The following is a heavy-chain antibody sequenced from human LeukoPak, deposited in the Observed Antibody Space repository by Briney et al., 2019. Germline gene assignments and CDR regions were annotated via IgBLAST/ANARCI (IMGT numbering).Heavy chain of an antibody. J-gene: IGHJ6*03. V-gene: IGHV4-39*01. D-gene: IGHD3-10*01. Sequence: PSETLSLTCTVSGGSISSSSYYWGWIRQPPGKGLEWIGSIYYSGSTYYNPFLKSRVTIPVDTSKNQFSLKLSSVTAADTAVYYCARHFDYGSGYYYMDVWGKGTTVTISS. CDR1: GGSISSSSYY. CDR3: ARHFDYGSGYYYMDV. CDR2: IYYSGST.